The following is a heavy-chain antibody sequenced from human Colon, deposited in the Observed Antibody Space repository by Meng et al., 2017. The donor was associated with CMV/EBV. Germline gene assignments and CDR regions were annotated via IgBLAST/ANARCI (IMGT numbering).Heavy chain of an antibody. CDR3: ARDVGSSTSMDY. Sequence: GESLKISCAASGFTFSSYGMNWVRQAPGRGLEWVASIVTTGSAVYYADSVKGRFTISRDNARNTLYLQMDSVRVEDTAVYYCARDVGSSTSMDYWGQGTLVTVSS. CDR1: GFTFSSYG. D-gene: IGHD6-6*01. J-gene: IGHJ4*02. CDR2: IVTTGSAV. V-gene: IGHV3-21*01.